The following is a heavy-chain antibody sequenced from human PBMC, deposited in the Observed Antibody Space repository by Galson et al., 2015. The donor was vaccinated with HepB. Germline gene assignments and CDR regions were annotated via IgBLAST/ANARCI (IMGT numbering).Heavy chain of an antibody. D-gene: IGHD2-21*02. J-gene: IGHJ3*02. CDR1: GFTFSSYA. V-gene: IGHV3-23*01. CDR3: VKDSDCDMNDAFDI. CDR2: IGDSGDSA. Sequence: SLRLSCAASGFTFSSYAMSWVRQAPGKGLEWVSAIGDSGDSAYYADSVKGRFTISRDNSKNTLYLQMNSLRAEDTALYYCVKDSDCDMNDAFDIWGQATVVSVSS.